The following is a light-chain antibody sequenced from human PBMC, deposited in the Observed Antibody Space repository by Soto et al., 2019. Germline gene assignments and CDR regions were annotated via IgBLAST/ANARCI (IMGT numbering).Light chain of an antibody. J-gene: IGKJ2*01. CDR1: QGIGTL. CDR2: AAS. V-gene: IGKV1-9*01. Sequence: DIQLTQSPSFLSASVGDRVTITCRASQGIGTLLAWYQQKPEKPPNLLIYAASTLQRGVPSRFSGSGSGTEFTLTISSLQPDDLATYSCQQLNSYPYSFGQGTKLEIK. CDR3: QQLNSYPYS.